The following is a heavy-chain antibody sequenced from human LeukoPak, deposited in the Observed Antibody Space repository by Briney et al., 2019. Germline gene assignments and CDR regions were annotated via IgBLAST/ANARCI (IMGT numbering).Heavy chain of an antibody. Sequence: GGSLRLSCTASGFTFTSHAMNWVRQAPGKGLEWVSTISASAAGIYYADSVKGRFTISRDKSKNTLYLQMNSLRAEDTAVYYCAKDRAAAGDWFDPWGQGTLVTVSS. J-gene: IGHJ5*02. V-gene: IGHV3-23*01. CDR1: GFTFTSHA. CDR3: AKDRAAAGDWFDP. D-gene: IGHD6-13*01. CDR2: ISASAAGI.